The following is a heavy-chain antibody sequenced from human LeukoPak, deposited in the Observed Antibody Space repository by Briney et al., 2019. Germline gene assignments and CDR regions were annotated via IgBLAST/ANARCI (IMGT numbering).Heavy chain of an antibody. CDR3: AKGYDSSGYYYFDY. CDR2: ISGSGGST. J-gene: IGHJ4*02. V-gene: IGHV3-23*01. D-gene: IGHD3-22*01. CDR1: GFTFSSYA. Sequence: LPGGSLRLSCAAFGFTFSSYAMSWVRQAPGKGLEWVSAISGSGGSTYYADSVKGRFTISRDNSKNTLYLQMNSLRAEDTAVYYCAKGYDSSGYYYFDYWGQGTLVTVSS.